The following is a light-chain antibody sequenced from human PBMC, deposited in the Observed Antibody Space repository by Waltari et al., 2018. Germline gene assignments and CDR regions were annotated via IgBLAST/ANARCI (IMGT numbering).Light chain of an antibody. CDR1: ENLNRW. V-gene: IGKV1-5*03. CDR2: KAS. Sequence: QLTQSPSTLSASVGDRVTITCRATENLNRWLAWYQQKPGKAPKLLIYKASNLQREVPSRFSGSGSGTEFALTISGLQADDFATYFCQHFNSYPFIFGRGTKLEIK. J-gene: IGKJ2*01. CDR3: QHFNSYPFI.